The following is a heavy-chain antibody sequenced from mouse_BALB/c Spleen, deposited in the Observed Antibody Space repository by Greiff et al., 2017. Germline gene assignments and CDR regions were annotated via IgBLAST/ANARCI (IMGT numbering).Heavy chain of an antibody. V-gene: IGHV1-55*01. CDR2: IYPGSGST. Sequence: QVQLQQPGAELVKPGTSVKLSCKASGYNFTSYWINWVKLRPGQGLEWIGDIYPGSGSTNYNEKFKSKATLTVDTSSSTAYMQLSSLASEDSALYYCASNGNYVGYAMDYWGQGTSVTVSS. CDR1: GYNFTSYW. D-gene: IGHD2-1*01. CDR3: ASNGNYVGYAMDY. J-gene: IGHJ4*01.